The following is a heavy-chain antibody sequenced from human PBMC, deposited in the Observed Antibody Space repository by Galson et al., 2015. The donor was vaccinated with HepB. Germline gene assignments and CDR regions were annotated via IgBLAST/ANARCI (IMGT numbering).Heavy chain of an antibody. CDR2: IFASGST. Sequence: ETLSLTCTVSGGSISGDYWSWIRQPAGKGLEWIGRIFASGSTNYNPSLKSRVTISADTSKNHRSLKLTSVTAAYTAVYFCARDREVGMPTSDFYHNYFDPGDQGTLVTVSS. J-gene: IGHJ5*02. V-gene: IGHV4-4*07. CDR1: GGSISGDY. D-gene: IGHD3/OR15-3a*01. CDR3: ARDREVGMPTSDFYHNYFDP.